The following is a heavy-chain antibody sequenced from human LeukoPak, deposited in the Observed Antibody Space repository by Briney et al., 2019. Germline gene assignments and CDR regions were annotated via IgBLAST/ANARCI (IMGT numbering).Heavy chain of an antibody. CDR2: IHYTGST. Sequence: SETLSLTCAVFGGSFSGYYWNWIRQPPGKGLECIGYIHYTGSTNYNPSLKSRVTISVETSKNQFSLKLKSVTAADTAVYYCARGGYYGSGNDFRFDPWGQGTLVTVSS. CDR3: ARGGYYGSGNDFRFDP. V-gene: IGHV4-59*01. CDR1: GGSFSGYY. D-gene: IGHD3-10*01. J-gene: IGHJ5*02.